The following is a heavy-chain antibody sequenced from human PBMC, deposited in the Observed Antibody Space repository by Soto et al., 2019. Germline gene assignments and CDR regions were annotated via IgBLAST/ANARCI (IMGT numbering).Heavy chain of an antibody. CDR3: ATGQYFDF. CDR2: IKSIYNGGTI. Sequence: GGSLRLSCVGSGFTFSNAWMSWVRQAPGKGLEWVGRIKSIYNGGTIEYAAPVKGRFIITRDDSRATVFLQMNSLKTEDTAVYYCATGQYFDFWGQGTQVTVSS. CDR1: GFTFSNAW. V-gene: IGHV3-15*01. J-gene: IGHJ4*02.